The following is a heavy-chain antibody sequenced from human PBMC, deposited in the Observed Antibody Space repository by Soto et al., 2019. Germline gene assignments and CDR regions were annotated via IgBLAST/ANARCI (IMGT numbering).Heavy chain of an antibody. CDR3: ASAGVVVVADDAFDI. CDR2: INTDNGKT. V-gene: IGHV1-3*04. J-gene: IGHJ3*02. D-gene: IGHD2-15*01. Sequence: QVQLVQSGAEVKKPGASVKVSCKASGYTFSNYAIHWVRQAPGQRLEWMGWINTDNGKTKYSQKFQGRATITRDTSATTAYMELSGLRSEATAVYYCASAGVVVVADDAFDIWGQGTMVTVSS. CDR1: GYTFSNYA.